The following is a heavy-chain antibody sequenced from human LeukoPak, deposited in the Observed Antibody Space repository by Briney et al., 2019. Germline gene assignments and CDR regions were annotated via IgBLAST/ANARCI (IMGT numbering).Heavy chain of an antibody. Sequence: PGGSLRLSCAASGFTFSSYAMSWVRRAPGKGLEWVSAISGSGGSTYYADSVKGRFTISRDNSKNTLYLQMNSLRAEDTAVYYCAKESADGIVVVPAATFDYWGREPWSPSPQ. J-gene: IGHJ4*02. CDR2: ISGSGGST. D-gene: IGHD2-2*01. CDR1: GFTFSSYA. V-gene: IGHV3-23*01. CDR3: AKESADGIVVVPAATFDY.